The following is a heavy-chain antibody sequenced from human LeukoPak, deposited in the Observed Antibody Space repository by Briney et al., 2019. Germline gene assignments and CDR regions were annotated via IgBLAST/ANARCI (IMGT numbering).Heavy chain of an antibody. CDR1: GFTFSNYW. V-gene: IGHV3-7*01. CDR3: VRDGGVSGYDLLDF. D-gene: IGHD5-12*01. CDR2: INQDGSEE. J-gene: IGHJ4*02. Sequence: PGGSLRLSCAASGFTFSNYWMSWVRQAPGKGLEWVAHINQDGSEEHYMDSVKARFIISRDNAKNSLSLQMDSLRAEDTAVYYCVRDGGVSGYDLLDFWGQGTLVTVSS.